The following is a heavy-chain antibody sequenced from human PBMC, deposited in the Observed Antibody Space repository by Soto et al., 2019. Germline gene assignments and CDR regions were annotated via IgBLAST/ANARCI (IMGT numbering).Heavy chain of an antibody. D-gene: IGHD3-10*01. Sequence: SETLSLTCTVSGGSISGYYWTWIRQSPGKGLEYIGYIYSGNTNYNPSLNSRVTISVDTSKNQFSLKLSSVTAADTAVYYCLTQGFGPLHGLVDVWGQGTTVTVSS. V-gene: IGHV4-59*08. CDR1: GGSISGYY. CDR3: LTQGFGPLHGLVDV. CDR2: IYSGNT. J-gene: IGHJ6*02.